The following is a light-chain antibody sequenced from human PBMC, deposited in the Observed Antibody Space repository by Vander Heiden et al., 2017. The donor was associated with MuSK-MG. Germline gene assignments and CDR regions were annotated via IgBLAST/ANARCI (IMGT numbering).Light chain of an antibody. CDR3: AAWDDTLNGLV. J-gene: IGLJ2*01. Sequence: QSVLTKPPSASGTPGKGGTISCSGSSSNIGSNTVYWYQHLPGRAPKLLIYRNDQRPSGVPDRFSGSKSGTSASLAISGLQSEDEADYFCAAWDDTLNGLVFGGGSKLTVL. CDR2: RND. V-gene: IGLV1-44*01. CDR1: SSNIGSNT.